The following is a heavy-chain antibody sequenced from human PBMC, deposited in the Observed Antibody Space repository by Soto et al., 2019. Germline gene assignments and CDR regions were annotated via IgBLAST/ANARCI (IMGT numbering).Heavy chain of an antibody. CDR2: INPSGGST. CDR1: GYTFTSYY. D-gene: IGHD3-22*01. V-gene: IGHV1-46*01. J-gene: IGHJ4*02. CDR3: ARTRQYYYDSSGYSLNC. Sequence: ASVKVSCKASGYTFTSYYMHWVRQAPGQGLEWMGIINPSGGSTSYAQKFQGRVTMTRDTSTSTVYMELSSLRSEDTAVYYCARTRQYYYDSSGYSLNCWGQGTLVTVSS.